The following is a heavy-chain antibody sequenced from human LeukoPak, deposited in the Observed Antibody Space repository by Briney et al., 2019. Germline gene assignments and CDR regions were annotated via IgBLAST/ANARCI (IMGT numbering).Heavy chain of an antibody. CDR3: ARDFYDGFALDY. J-gene: IGHJ4*02. CDR1: GFAFNTYS. V-gene: IGHV3-21*03. D-gene: IGHD2/OR15-2a*01. CDR2: IFSSSTYI. Sequence: GESLRLTCAASGFAFNTYSMNWVRQAPGKGLEWVSFIFSSSTYIYYTDSVKGRFTISRDNARNSLYLQMDNLRAEDTGVYYCARDFYDGFALDYWGQGTLVTVSS.